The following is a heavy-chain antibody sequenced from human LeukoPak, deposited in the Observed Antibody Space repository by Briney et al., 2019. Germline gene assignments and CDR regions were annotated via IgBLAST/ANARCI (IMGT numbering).Heavy chain of an antibody. Sequence: RASVKVSCKASGGTFSSYAISWVRQAPGQGLEWMGRIIPILGIANYAQKFQGRVTMTRDTSTSTVYMELSSLRSEDTAVYYCARAIERDTAMDRFGLDYWGQGTLVTVSS. CDR3: ARAIERDTAMDRFGLDY. D-gene: IGHD5-18*01. CDR2: IIPILGIA. V-gene: IGHV1-69*04. CDR1: GGTFSSYA. J-gene: IGHJ4*02.